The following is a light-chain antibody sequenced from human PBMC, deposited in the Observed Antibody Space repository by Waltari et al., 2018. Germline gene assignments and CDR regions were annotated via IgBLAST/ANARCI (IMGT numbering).Light chain of an antibody. CDR2: LGS. CDR1: QSLLLSNGYNY. CDR3: MQALESPRT. Sequence: DIVMTQSPLSLPVAPGEPASISCRSSQSLLLSNGYNYLEWYLQKPGQSPQLLISLGSIRASGVPDRFSGSGSGTDFTLKISTVEAEDLGVYYCMQALESPRTFGQGTKLEIK. V-gene: IGKV2-28*01. J-gene: IGKJ2*01.